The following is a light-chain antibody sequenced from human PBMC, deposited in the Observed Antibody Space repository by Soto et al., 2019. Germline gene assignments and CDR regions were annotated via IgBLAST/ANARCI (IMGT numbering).Light chain of an antibody. CDR2: AAS. CDR1: QGIRSD. CDR3: LQHNDYPYT. J-gene: IGKJ2*01. Sequence: DIQMTQSPSSLSASVGDRVTITCRASQGIRSDLGWYQQKPGKAPKRLIYAASRLQSGVPSRFSAGGSGTELILTISSLQPEDFATYSCLQHNDYPYTFGQGTKVDIK. V-gene: IGKV1-17*01.